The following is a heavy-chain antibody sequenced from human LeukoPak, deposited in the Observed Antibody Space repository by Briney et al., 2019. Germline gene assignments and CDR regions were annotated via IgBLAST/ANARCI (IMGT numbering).Heavy chain of an antibody. V-gene: IGHV4-4*02. J-gene: IGHJ6*02. D-gene: IGHD3-22*01. CDR3: ARAGDNTGYYSFVDV. Sequence: SGTLSLTCAVSGGSISSSNWWSWVRQPPGKGLEWIGEIYHSGSTNHNPSLKSRVTVSLDTSKNQFSLNLGSVTAADTAVYYCARAGDNTGYYSFVDVWGQGTTVTVSS. CDR1: GGSISSSNW. CDR2: IYHSGST.